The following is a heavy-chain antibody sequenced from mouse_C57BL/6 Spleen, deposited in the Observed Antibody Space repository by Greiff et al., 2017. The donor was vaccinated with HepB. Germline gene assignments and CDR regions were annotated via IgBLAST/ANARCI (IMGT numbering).Heavy chain of an antibody. CDR2: ISSGGSYT. D-gene: IGHD1-1*01. CDR3: ARQGVITTVVDHYAMDY. Sequence: DVKLVESGGDLVKPGGSLKLSCAASGFTFSSYGMSWVRQTPDKRLEWFATISSGGSYTYYPDSVKGRFTISRDNAKNTLYLQMSSLKSEDTAMYYCARQGVITTVVDHYAMDYWGQGTSVTVSS. V-gene: IGHV5-6*02. CDR1: GFTFSSYG. J-gene: IGHJ4*01.